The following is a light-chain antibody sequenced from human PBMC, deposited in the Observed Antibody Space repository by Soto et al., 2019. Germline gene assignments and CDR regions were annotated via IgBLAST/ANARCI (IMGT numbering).Light chain of an antibody. V-gene: IGKV2-28*01. J-gene: IGKJ5*01. CDR2: LGS. CDR3: MQALQTPPIT. Sequence: DIVMTQSPLSLPVTPGEPASISCRSSQSLLHSNGYNYLDWYLQKPGQSPHLLIYLGSNRASGVPDRFSGSGSGTDFTLKISRVEAEDVGVHYCMQALQTPPITFGQGTRLEIK. CDR1: QSLLHSNGYNY.